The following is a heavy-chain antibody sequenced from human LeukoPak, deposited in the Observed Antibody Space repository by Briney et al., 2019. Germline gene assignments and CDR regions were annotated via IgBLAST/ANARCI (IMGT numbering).Heavy chain of an antibody. Sequence: GGSLRLSCPASGFTFGYYAMSWFRQAPGKGLEWVGFIRSKAYGGTREYAASVKGRFTISRDDSKSIAYLQMNSLKTEDTAVYYCTRDYYDSSGYYSGLDYWGQGTLVTVSS. CDR2: IRSKAYGGTR. V-gene: IGHV3-49*03. J-gene: IGHJ4*02. CDR1: GFTFGYYA. D-gene: IGHD3-22*01. CDR3: TRDYYDSSGYYSGLDY.